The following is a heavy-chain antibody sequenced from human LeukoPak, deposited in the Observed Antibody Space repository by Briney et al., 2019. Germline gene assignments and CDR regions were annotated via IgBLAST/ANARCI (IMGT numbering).Heavy chain of an antibody. CDR3: AAYCSSTSCYGDYYGMDV. Sequence: SVEVSCKASGGTFSSYAISWVRQAPGQGLEWMGGIIPIFGTANYAQKFQGRVTITADESTSTAYMELSSLRSEDTAVYYCAAYCSSTSCYGDYYGMDVWGQGTTVTVSS. J-gene: IGHJ6*02. D-gene: IGHD2-2*01. V-gene: IGHV1-69*13. CDR1: GGTFSSYA. CDR2: IIPIFGTA.